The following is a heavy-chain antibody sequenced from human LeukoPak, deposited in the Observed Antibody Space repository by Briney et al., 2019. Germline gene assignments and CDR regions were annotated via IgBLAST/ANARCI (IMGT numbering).Heavy chain of an antibody. CDR3: ASPYFYDGNRYFDY. D-gene: IGHD3-22*01. J-gene: IGHJ4*02. CDR1: GGSITSYY. Sequence: SETLSLTCNVSGGSITSYYWNWIRQPPGKGLEWIGHIYYTGSTNSNPSLKSRLTISLDTSKKQFSLKLISVTAADTAIYYCASPYFYDGNRYFDYWGQGALVTVSS. CDR2: IYYTGST. V-gene: IGHV4-59*08.